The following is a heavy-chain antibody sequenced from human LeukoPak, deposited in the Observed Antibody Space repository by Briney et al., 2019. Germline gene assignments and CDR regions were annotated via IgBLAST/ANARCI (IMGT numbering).Heavy chain of an antibody. CDR1: GYTFTTYY. CDR2: IIPIFGTA. V-gene: IGHV1-69*13. Sequence: SVKVSCKASGYTFTTYYIHWVRQAPGQGLEWMGGIIPIFGTANYAQRFQGRVTITADESTSTAYMELSSLRSEDTAVYYCARDGYSSSSFTPFDYWGQGTLVTVSS. J-gene: IGHJ4*02. CDR3: ARDGYSSSSFTPFDY. D-gene: IGHD6-6*01.